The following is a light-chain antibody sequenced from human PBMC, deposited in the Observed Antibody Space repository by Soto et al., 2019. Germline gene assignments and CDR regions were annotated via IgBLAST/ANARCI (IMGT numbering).Light chain of an antibody. CDR2: DVS. CDR3: SSYTSNSNLV. CDR1: SSDIGGYNY. Sequence: QSALTQSASVSGSPGQSITISCTGSSSDIGGYNYVSWYQQHPGKAPKLMIYDVSYRPSGVSNRFSGSKSGNTASLTISGLQPEDQADYYCSSYTSNSNLVFGGGTKLTVL. V-gene: IGLV2-14*03. J-gene: IGLJ2*01.